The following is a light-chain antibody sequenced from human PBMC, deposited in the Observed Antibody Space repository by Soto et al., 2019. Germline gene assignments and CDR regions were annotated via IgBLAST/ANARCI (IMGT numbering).Light chain of an antibody. J-gene: IGKJ3*01. Sequence: EIVLTQSPGTLSLSPGERATLSCRASQSVSSSYLAWYQQKPGQAPRLLIYRASSRSTVIPHRFSGSRSGTDSTLTISSSLPEDVAVYYCQQYGSSLLFTFGPRTKVDIK. CDR1: QSVSSSY. CDR3: QQYGSSLLFT. CDR2: RAS. V-gene: IGKV3-20*01.